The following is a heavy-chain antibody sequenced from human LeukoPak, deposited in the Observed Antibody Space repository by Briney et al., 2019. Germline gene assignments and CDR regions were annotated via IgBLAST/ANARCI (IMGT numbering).Heavy chain of an antibody. V-gene: IGHV4-39*07. J-gene: IGHJ6*03. Sequence: SETLSLTCTVSGGSITSSNYYWGWIRQPPGKGLEWIGSIYYSGSTYYNPSLKSRVTISVDTSKNQFSLKLSSVTAADTAVYYCARGGGSSGWEATDYYYYMDVWGKGTTVTISS. CDR2: IYYSGST. CDR3: ARGGGSSGWEATDYYYYMDV. D-gene: IGHD6-19*01. CDR1: GGSITSSNYY.